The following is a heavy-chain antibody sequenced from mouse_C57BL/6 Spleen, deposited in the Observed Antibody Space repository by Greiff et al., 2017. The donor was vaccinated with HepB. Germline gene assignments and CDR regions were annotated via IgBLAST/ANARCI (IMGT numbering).Heavy chain of an antibody. J-gene: IGHJ2*01. D-gene: IGHD4-1*01. V-gene: IGHV5-4*01. CDR2: ISDGGSYT. Sequence: EVMLVESGGGLVKPGGSLKLSCAASGFTFSSYAMSWVRQTPEKRLEWVATISDGGSYTYYPDNVKGRFTISRDNAKNNLYLQMSHLKSEDTAMYYCARDSDWGGMPAYFDYWGQGTTLTVSS. CDR1: GFTFSSYA. CDR3: ARDSDWGGMPAYFDY.